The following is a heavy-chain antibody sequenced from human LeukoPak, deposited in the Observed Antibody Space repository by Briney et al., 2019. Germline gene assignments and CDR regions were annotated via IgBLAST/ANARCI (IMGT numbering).Heavy chain of an antibody. CDR1: GFSFSSYA. CDR2: LSDSGGST. V-gene: IGHV3-23*01. CDR3: GKSEVTIPDSH. D-gene: IGHD2-21*02. Sequence: GGSLRLSCAASGFSFSSYAMSWVRQAPGEGLEWVSGLSDSGGSTIYADSVKGRFTISRDNAKNSLYLQMNSLRVDDTAVYYCGKSEVTIPDSHWGQGTPVTVSS. J-gene: IGHJ4*02.